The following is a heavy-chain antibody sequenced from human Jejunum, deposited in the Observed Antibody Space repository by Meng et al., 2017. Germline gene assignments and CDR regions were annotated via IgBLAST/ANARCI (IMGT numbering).Heavy chain of an antibody. V-gene: IGHV4-34*01. CDR3: ARGNEYSNYGADF. CDR2: INDSGST. CDR1: VGSISDYY. Sequence: QVKLQQWGAARLKPSETLSLPCAVYVGSISDYYWTWIRQPPGKGLEWIGEINDSGSTNYNPSLKSRVTISVDTSKSQFYLRVSSVTAADTAVYYCARGNEYSNYGADFWGQGTLVTVSS. D-gene: IGHD4-11*01. J-gene: IGHJ4*02.